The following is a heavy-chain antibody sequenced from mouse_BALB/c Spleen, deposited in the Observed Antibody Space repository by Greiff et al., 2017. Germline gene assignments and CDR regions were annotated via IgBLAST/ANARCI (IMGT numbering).Heavy chain of an antibody. CDR3: ARGLRQEYYFDY. D-gene: IGHD2-4*01. J-gene: IGHJ2*01. Sequence: VKLLESGAELAKPGASVKMSCKASGYTFTSYWMHWVKQRPGQGLEWIGYINPSTGYTEYNQKFKDKATLTADKSSSTAYMQLSSLTSEDSAVYYCARGLRQEYYFDYWGQGTTLTVSS. CDR1: GYTFTSYW. V-gene: IGHV1-7*01. CDR2: INPSTGYT.